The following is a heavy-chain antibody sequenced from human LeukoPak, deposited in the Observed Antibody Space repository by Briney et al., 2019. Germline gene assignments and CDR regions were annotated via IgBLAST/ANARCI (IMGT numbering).Heavy chain of an antibody. CDR2: IYYSGST. Sequence: SETLSLSCTVSGVSISSSSYYWGRNRQPPGKGLEWIGSIYYSGSTYYNPSLKCSITISEDTSKNQFSLKLSSVTAADTAVYCCARRAPRIAVAGPDYWGQGTMVTVSS. V-gene: IGHV4-39*01. CDR3: ARRAPRIAVAGPDY. CDR1: GVSISSSSYY. J-gene: IGHJ4*02. D-gene: IGHD6-19*01.